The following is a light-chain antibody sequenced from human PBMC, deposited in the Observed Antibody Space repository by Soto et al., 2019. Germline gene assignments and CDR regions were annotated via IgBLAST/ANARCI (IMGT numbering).Light chain of an antibody. CDR2: EVS. CDR1: SSDVGGYNY. CDR3: SSYAGSWV. Sequence: QSALTQPPSASGSPGQSVTISCTVASSDVGGYNYVSWYQQHPGKAPKLMIYEVSKRPSGVPDRFSGSKSGNTASLTVSGLQAEDEADYYCSSYAGSWVFGGGTQLTVL. J-gene: IGLJ3*02. V-gene: IGLV2-8*01.